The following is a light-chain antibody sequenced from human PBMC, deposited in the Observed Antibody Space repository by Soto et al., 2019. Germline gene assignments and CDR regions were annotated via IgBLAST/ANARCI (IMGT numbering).Light chain of an antibody. CDR1: QSISSY. CDR2: DAS. Sequence: ETVLTQSPATLSLSPGERATVSCRASQSISSYLAWYQQKPGQAPRLLIYDASNRATGIPARFSGSGSGTDFTPTISSLEPEDFAVYYCQQRSNWPPITFGQGTRLEI. J-gene: IGKJ5*01. CDR3: QQRSNWPPIT. V-gene: IGKV3-11*01.